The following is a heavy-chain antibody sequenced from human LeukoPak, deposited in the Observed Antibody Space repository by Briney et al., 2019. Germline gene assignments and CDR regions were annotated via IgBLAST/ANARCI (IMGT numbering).Heavy chain of an antibody. J-gene: IGHJ4*02. Sequence: SETLSLTCTLSGGSISTYYWSWIRQPPGKGLEWIGYIYHSGSTNYNPSLKGRVTISVDTSKNQFSLKLSSVTAADTAVYYCARGGGYASPIGYWGQGTLVTVSS. D-gene: IGHD5-12*01. CDR2: IYHSGST. V-gene: IGHV4-59*01. CDR1: GGSISTYY. CDR3: ARGGGYASPIGY.